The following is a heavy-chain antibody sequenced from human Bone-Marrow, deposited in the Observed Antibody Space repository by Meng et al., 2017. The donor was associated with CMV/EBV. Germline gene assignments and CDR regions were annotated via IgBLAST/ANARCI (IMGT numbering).Heavy chain of an antibody. V-gene: IGHV3-21*01. D-gene: IGHD2-2*01. Sequence: GESLKISCAASGFTFSSYSMNWVRQAPGKGLEWVSSISSSSSYIYYADSVKGRFTISRDNAKNSLYLQMNSLRAEDTAVYYCARALGYCSSTSCYARYYFDYWGQGTLVTVSS. CDR2: ISSSSSYI. J-gene: IGHJ4*02. CDR1: GFTFSSYS. CDR3: ARALGYCSSTSCYARYYFDY.